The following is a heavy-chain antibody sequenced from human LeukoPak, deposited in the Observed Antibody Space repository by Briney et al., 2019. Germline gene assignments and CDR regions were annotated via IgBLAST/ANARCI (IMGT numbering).Heavy chain of an antibody. J-gene: IGHJ4*02. D-gene: IGHD2-15*01. CDR3: ARDGGEYCSGGSCYFDY. CDR1: GGIFTNYI. V-gene: IGHV1-69*01. CDR2: IIPVTGTT. Sequence: SVKVSCKASGGIFTNYIISWVRQAPGQGLEWVGGIIPVTGTTNYAQKFQGRVTITADESTSTAYMELSSLRSEDTAVYYCARDGGEYCSGGSCYFDYWGQGTLVTVSS.